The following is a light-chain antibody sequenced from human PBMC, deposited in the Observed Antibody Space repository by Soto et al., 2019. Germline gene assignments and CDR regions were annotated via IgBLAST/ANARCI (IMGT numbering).Light chain of an antibody. V-gene: IGKV1-5*01. CDR3: QQYESFSFA. Sequence: DVQMTQSPSTLSASVGDRVTITCRASQNVNRWLAWYQQKPGKAPKLLIYGASSLENGVPSRFSGGGSGPQFTLSISSMQPDDFATYFCQQYESFSFAFGPGTKVDIK. CDR1: QNVNRW. J-gene: IGKJ3*01. CDR2: GAS.